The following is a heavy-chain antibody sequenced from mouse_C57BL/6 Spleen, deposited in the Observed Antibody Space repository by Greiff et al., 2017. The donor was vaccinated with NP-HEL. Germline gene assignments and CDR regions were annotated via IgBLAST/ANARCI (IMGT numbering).Heavy chain of an antibody. CDR1: GYTFTDYN. V-gene: IGHV1-22*01. CDR2: INPNNGGT. J-gene: IGHJ2*01. D-gene: IGHD1-1*01. CDR3: ARWGYYCSSHFYFDY. Sequence: EVQLQQSGPELVKPGASVKMSCKASGYTFTDYNMHWVKQSHGKSLEWIGYINPNNGGTSYKQKFKGKATLTVNKSSSTAYMELRSLTSEDSAVYYCARWGYYCSSHFYFDYWGQGTTLTVSS.